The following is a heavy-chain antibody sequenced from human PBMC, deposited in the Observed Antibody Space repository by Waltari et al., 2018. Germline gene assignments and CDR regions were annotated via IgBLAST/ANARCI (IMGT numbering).Heavy chain of an antibody. D-gene: IGHD3-22*01. V-gene: IGHV4-34*01. CDR2: IHHSGTT. J-gene: IGHJ4*02. CDR1: GGSFNDYY. CDR3: ARGDLHYGSSGFFY. Sequence: QVQLHQWGAGLLKPSETLSLTCGVSGGSFNDYYWTWIRQPPGKGLEWIGEIHHSGTTDYNPSLNSRLTISVDTSKKQISLKMSSVTAADTAVYYCARGDLHYGSSGFFYWGQGALVTVSS.